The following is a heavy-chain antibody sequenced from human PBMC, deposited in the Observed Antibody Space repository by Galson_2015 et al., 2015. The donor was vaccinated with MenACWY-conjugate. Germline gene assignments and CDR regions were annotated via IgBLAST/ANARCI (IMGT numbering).Heavy chain of an antibody. Sequence: SLSLSCAVSGFSVTDSCLSWVRQAPGKGPEWIAMVDRVGATIYADSVRGRFTVSRDNFKNTVILQMNSLRAEDTAVYRCSRGYDWCSYFRAWGQGAQVTVSS. CDR3: SRGYDWCSYFRA. D-gene: IGHD2-8*01. CDR2: VDRVGAT. J-gene: IGHJ5*02. V-gene: IGHV3-53*01. CDR1: GFSVTDSC.